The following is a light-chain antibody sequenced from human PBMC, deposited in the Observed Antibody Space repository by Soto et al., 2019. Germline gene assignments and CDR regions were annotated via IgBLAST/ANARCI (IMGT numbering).Light chain of an antibody. CDR1: QSITNY. J-gene: IGKJ5*01. CDR3: QQYDNLPIT. Sequence: IQMTQSPSTLSASVGDTVTVTCRASQSITNYLNWYQQKPGKAPKLLMYAISTLQSGVPSRFGGSGSGTEFTLTISSLQPEDIATYYCQQYDNLPITFGQGTRLEIK. V-gene: IGKV1-39*01. CDR2: AIS.